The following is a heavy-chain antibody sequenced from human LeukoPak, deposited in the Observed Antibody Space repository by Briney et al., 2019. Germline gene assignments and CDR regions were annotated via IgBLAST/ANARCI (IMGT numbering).Heavy chain of an antibody. CDR1: GFTFSSYA. CDR2: ISGSGGST. Sequence: GGSLRLSCAASGFTFSSYAMSWVRQAPGKGLEWVSAISGSGGSTYYADSVKGRFTISRDNSKNTLYLQMNSLRAEDTAVYYCAKDPPGFEDYWSGYLYDAFDIWGQGTMVTVSS. CDR3: AKDPPGFEDYWSGYLYDAFDI. J-gene: IGHJ3*02. V-gene: IGHV3-23*01. D-gene: IGHD3-3*01.